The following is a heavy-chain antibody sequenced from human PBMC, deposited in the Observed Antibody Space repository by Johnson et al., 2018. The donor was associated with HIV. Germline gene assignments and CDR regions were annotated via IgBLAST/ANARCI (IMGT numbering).Heavy chain of an antibody. D-gene: IGHD2-8*01. CDR2: INQDGTET. V-gene: IGHV3-30*03. J-gene: IGHJ3*01. Sequence: VQLVESGGGVVQPGRSLRLSCAVSGFTFSNYGMHWVRQAPGKGLEWVANINQDGTETHYGDSLRGRFTISRDNSKNTLSLQMNSLATEDTAIYYCVRGSLTDDSFADWGQGTMVLVSS. CDR3: VRGSLTDDSFAD. CDR1: GFTFSNYG.